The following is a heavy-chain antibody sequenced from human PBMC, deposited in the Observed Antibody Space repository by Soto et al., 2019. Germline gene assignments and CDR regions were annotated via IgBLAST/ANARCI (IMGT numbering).Heavy chain of an antibody. J-gene: IGHJ4*02. V-gene: IGHV4-31*03. CDR2: IYHSGNT. D-gene: IGHD2-2*02. CDR1: GGSITTGGSY. Sequence: SETLSLTCTVSGGSITTGGSYWSWIRQHPGKGLEWIGNIYHSGNTYYNPSLKSRLTISVDTSKNHFSLMVDSVTAADTAVYYCARARFQVLYGKPYFDSWGQGTL. CDR3: ARARFQVLYGKPYFDS.